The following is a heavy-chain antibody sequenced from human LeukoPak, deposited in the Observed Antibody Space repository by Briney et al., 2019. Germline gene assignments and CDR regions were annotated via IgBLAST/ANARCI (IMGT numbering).Heavy chain of an antibody. D-gene: IGHD6-19*01. J-gene: IGHJ6*02. V-gene: IGHV3-9*01. CDR2: ISWNSGSI. CDR3: AKDSGIAVAGTKGDYYYYGMDV. CDR1: GFTFDDYA. Sequence: GGALRLSCAASGFTFDDYAMHWVRQAPGKGLEGVSGISWNSGSIVYADSVKGRFTISRDNAKNSLYLQMNSLRAEDTALYYCAKDSGIAVAGTKGDYYYYGMDVWGQGTTVTVSS.